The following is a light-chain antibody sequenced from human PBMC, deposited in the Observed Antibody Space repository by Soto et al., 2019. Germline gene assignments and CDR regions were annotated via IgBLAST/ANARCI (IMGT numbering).Light chain of an antibody. CDR3: SSYTSRSTLGV. J-gene: IGLJ2*01. CDR2: DVT. V-gene: IGLV2-14*03. CDR1: YSDIGGYNY. Sequence: QSALTQPASVSGSPGQSITISCTGAYSDIGGYNYVSWYQQHPGKAPKLMIYDVTNRPSGVSYRFSGSKSGNTAPLTISGLQAEDEADYYCSSYTSRSTLGVFGGGTKLTVL.